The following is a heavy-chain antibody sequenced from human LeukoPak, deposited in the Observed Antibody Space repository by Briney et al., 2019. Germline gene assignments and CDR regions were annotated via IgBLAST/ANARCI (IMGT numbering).Heavy chain of an antibody. D-gene: IGHD6-13*01. J-gene: IGHJ4*02. V-gene: IGHV1-46*01. Sequence: ASVKVSCKASGYTFTSYYMHWVRQAPGQGLEWMGIINPSGGSTSYAQKFQGRVTMTRDTSTSTVYMELSSLRSGDTAVYYCARDRKALPPSWYFQGGPYYFDYWGQGTLVTVSS. CDR1: GYTFTSYY. CDR2: INPSGGST. CDR3: ARDRKALPPSWYFQGGPYYFDY.